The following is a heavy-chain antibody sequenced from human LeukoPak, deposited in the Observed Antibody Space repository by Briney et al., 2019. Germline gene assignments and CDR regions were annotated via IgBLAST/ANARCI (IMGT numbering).Heavy chain of an antibody. CDR3: ARAGDSGDFPLGYFYYMDV. D-gene: IGHD4-17*01. J-gene: IGHJ6*03. V-gene: IGHV3-11*01. Sequence: PGGSLRLSCEASGFSFTDYYVTWIRQAPGKGPEWVSYISRTGHSTYYGDSVAGRFTISRDTAKNSLFLQMTSLRDEDTAVYYGARAGDSGDFPLGYFYYMDVWGKGTTVTVSS. CDR1: GFSFTDYY. CDR2: ISRTGHST.